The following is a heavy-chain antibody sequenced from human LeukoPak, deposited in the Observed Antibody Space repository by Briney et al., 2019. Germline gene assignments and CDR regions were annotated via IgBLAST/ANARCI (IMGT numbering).Heavy chain of an antibody. CDR3: AKVIAYSSSWYHPFDY. D-gene: IGHD6-13*01. Sequence: GGSLRLSCAASGFTFDDYAMHWVRQAPGKGLEWVSGISWNSGSIGYADSVKGRFTISRDNAKNSLYLQMNSLRAEDTALYYCAKVIAYSSSWYHPFDYWGQGTLVTVSS. J-gene: IGHJ4*02. CDR1: GFTFDDYA. V-gene: IGHV3-9*01. CDR2: ISWNSGSI.